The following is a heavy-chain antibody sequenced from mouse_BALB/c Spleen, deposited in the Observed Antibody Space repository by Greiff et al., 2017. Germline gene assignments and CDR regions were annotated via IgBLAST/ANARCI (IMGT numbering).Heavy chain of an antibody. Sequence: QVQLQQSGAELMKPGASVKISCKATGYTFSSYWIEWVKQRPGHGLEWIGEILPGSGSTNYNEKFKGKATFTADTSSNTAYMQLSSLTSEDSAVYYCARYYDCGSSPAWFAYWGQGTLVTVSA. CDR3: ARYYDCGSSPAWFAY. V-gene: IGHV1-9*01. J-gene: IGHJ3*01. CDR2: ILPGSGST. CDR1: GYTFSSYW. D-gene: IGHD1-1*01.